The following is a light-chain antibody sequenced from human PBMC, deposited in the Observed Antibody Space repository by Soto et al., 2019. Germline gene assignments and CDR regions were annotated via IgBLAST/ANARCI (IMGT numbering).Light chain of an antibody. Sequence: EIVLTQSPATLSLSPGEGATLSCRASQSISSHLAWYQQKPGQAPRLLMYDASKRATGLPARFSGSGSWTDFTLTISSLAPEDFPVYYCQQRPNWPLTCGGGTNVEIK. CDR1: QSISSH. CDR3: QQRPNWPLT. CDR2: DAS. J-gene: IGKJ4*01. V-gene: IGKV3-11*01.